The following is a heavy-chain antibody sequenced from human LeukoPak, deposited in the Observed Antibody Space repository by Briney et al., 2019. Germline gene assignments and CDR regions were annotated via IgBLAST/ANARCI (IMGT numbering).Heavy chain of an antibody. D-gene: IGHD5-24*01. CDR3: ARDRRDGYNSGFDY. Sequence: SETLSLTCTVSGDSISSTSDYWGWIRQPPGKGLEWIGSIYYSGRTYYNPSLKSRVTISVDTSKNQFSLKLSSVTAADTAVYYCARDRRDGYNSGFDYWGQGTLVTVSS. CDR2: IYYSGRT. CDR1: GDSISSTSDY. V-gene: IGHV4-39*07. J-gene: IGHJ4*02.